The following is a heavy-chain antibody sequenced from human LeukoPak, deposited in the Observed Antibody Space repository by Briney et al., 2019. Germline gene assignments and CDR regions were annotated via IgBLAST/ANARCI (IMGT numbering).Heavy chain of an antibody. J-gene: IGHJ4*02. CDR3: ARRSRLLWFGKTLDY. Sequence: PSETLSLTCAVYGGSFSGYYWSWIRQPPGKGLEWIGEINHSGSTNYNPSLKSRVTISVDTSKNQFSLKLSAVTAANTAVYYCARRSRLLWFGKTLDYWGQGTLVTVSS. V-gene: IGHV4-34*01. CDR2: INHSGST. D-gene: IGHD3-10*01. CDR1: GGSFSGYY.